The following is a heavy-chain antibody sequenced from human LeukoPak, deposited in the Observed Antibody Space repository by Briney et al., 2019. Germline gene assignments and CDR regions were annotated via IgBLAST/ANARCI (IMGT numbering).Heavy chain of an antibody. CDR1: GGSISSSSYY. Sequence: SETLSLTCTVSGGSISSSSYYWSWIRQPPGKGLEWIGYIYYSGSTNYNPSLKSRVTISVDTSKNQFSLKLSSVTAADTAVYYCARLEMATIDAFDIWGQGTMVTVSS. D-gene: IGHD5-24*01. V-gene: IGHV4-61*05. CDR3: ARLEMATIDAFDI. J-gene: IGHJ3*02. CDR2: IYYSGST.